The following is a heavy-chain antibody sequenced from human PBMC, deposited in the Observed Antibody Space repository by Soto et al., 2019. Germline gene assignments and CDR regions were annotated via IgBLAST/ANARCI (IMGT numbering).Heavy chain of an antibody. J-gene: IGHJ3*02. V-gene: IGHV4-30-2*01. CDR3: ARGYCSSTSCYSDAFDI. D-gene: IGHD2-2*02. CDR1: GGSISSGGYC. Sequence: PSETLSLTYAVSGGSISSGGYCWSWIRQPPGKGLEWIGYIYHSGSTYYKSSLKSRVTISVDRSKNQFSLKLSSVTAADTAVYYCARGYCSSTSCYSDAFDIWGQGTMVTVS. CDR2: IYHSGST.